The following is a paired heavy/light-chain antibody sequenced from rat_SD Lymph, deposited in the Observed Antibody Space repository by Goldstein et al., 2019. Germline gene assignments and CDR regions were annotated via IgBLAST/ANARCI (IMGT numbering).Light chain of an antibody. V-gene: IGKV4S16*01. CDR1: SSINY. CDR3: QQCCSTPPT. J-gene: IGKJ2-1*01. Sequence: EIVLTQSPNTMAASPGEKVTITCRASSSINYMYWYQQMSDASPKLWIYDTSKLASGVPDRFSGSGSGTSYSLTINTMEAEDAATYYCQQCCSTPPTFGAGTKLELK. CDR2: DTS.
Heavy chain of an antibody. J-gene: IGHJ4*01. V-gene: IGHV1-60*01. Sequence: QVQLQQSGAELTKPGSSVKISCKASGYTFTSYDITWIKQRPGQALEWIGAINPGSGGTGYNEKFKGKATLTVDKSSSTAFMQLSSLTPEDTAVYYCARGYLYYYVMDAWGQGASVTVSS. CDR2: INPGSGGT. CDR1: GYTFTSYD. D-gene: IGHD2-2*01. CDR3: ARGYLYYYVMDA.